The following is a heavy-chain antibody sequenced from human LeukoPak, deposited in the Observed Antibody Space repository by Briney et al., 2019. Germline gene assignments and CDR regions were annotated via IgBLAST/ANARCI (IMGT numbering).Heavy chain of an antibody. J-gene: IGHJ4*02. CDR1: GFTFSSYA. Sequence: GGSLRLSCAASGFTFSSYAMHWVRQAPGKGLEWVAVISYDGSNKYYADSVKGRFTISRDNSKNTLYLQMNSLRAEDTAVYYCARIPSQLLGQDLDYWGQGTPVTVSS. CDR3: ARIPSQLLGQDLDY. V-gene: IGHV3-30-3*01. CDR2: ISYDGSNK. D-gene: IGHD2-2*01.